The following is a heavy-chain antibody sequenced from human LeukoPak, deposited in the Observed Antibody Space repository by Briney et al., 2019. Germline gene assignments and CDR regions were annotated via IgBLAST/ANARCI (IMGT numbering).Heavy chain of an antibody. CDR2: IIPILGIA. CDR1: GGTFSSYA. V-gene: IGHV1-69*04. Sequence: SVKLSCKSSGGTFSSYAISWVRQAPGQVLEWMGRIIPILGIANYAQKFQGRVTITADKSTSTAYMELSSLRSEDTAVYYCARDLRDGYNEVDYWGQGTLVTVSS. CDR3: ARDLRDGYNEVDY. D-gene: IGHD5-12*01. J-gene: IGHJ4*02.